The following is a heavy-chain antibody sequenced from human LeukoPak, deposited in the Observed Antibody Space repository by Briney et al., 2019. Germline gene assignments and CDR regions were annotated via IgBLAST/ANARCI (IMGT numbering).Heavy chain of an antibody. CDR3: ARDWVAMISIHEGKYYYYGMEV. J-gene: IGHJ6*02. CDR1: GGSISSYY. Sequence: SETLSLTCTVPGGSISSYYWSWIRQPPGKGLEWIGYIYYSGSTNYNPSLKSRVTISVDTSQNQFSLKLSSVTAADTAVDYCARDWVAMISIHEGKYYYYGMEVWGQGTTVTVSS. CDR2: IYYSGST. D-gene: IGHD5-12*01. V-gene: IGHV4-59*01.